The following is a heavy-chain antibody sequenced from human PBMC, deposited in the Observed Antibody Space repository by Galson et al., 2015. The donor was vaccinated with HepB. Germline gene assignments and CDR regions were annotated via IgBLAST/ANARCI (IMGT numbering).Heavy chain of an antibody. J-gene: IGHJ4*02. Sequence: SVKVSCKASGYTFTSYGISWVRQAPGQGLEWMGWISAYNGNTNYAQKLQGRVTMTTDTSTSTAYMELRSLRSDDTAVYYCARVRRAYYYDSSGYLPYYFDYWGQGTLVTVSS. V-gene: IGHV1-18*04. D-gene: IGHD3-22*01. CDR3: ARVRRAYYYDSSGYLPYYFDY. CDR2: ISAYNGNT. CDR1: GYTFTSYG.